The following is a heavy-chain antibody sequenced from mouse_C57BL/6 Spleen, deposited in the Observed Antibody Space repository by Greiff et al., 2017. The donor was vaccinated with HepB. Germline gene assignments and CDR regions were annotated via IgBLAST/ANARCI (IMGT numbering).Heavy chain of an antibody. J-gene: IGHJ4*01. CDR1: GYTFTSYW. Sequence: VQLQQPGAELVKPGASVKLSCKASGYTFTSYWITWVKQRPGQGLEWIGMIHPNSGSTNYNEKFKSKATLTVDKSSSTAYMQLSSLTSEDSAVFYCGRGAEAAVDYWGQGTSVTVSS. CDR3: GRGAEAAVDY. V-gene: IGHV1-64*01. CDR2: IHPNSGST. D-gene: IGHD3-2*02.